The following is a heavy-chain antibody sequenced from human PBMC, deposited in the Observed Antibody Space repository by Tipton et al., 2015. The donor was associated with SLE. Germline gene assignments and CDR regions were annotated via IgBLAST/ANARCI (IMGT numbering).Heavy chain of an antibody. Sequence: TLSLTCAVSGGSISSGGYSWSWIRQPPGKGLEWIGYIYHSGSTYYNPSLKSRVTISVDTSKNQFSLKLSSVTAADTAVYYCARGRGSSSSGHYWGQGNLVTVSS. CDR1: GGSISSGGYS. D-gene: IGHD6-6*01. V-gene: IGHV4-30-2*01. CDR3: ARGRGSSSSGHY. J-gene: IGHJ4*02. CDR2: IYHSGST.